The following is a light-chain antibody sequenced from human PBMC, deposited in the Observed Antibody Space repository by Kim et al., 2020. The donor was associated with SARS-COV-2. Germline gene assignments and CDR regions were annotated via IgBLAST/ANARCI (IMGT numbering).Light chain of an antibody. J-gene: IGKJ1*01. Sequence: SSTLCCRANQSVSSSYLAWYQQKPGQAPRLLIYGASSMATGIPNRFSGSGSGTDFTLTISDLDPEDFAVYYCQQYDSSSVTFGQGTKVDIK. CDR1: QSVSSSY. V-gene: IGKV3-20*01. CDR2: GAS. CDR3: QQYDSSSVT.